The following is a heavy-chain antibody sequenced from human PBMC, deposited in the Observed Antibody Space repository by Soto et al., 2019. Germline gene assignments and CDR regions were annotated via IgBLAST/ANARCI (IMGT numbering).Heavy chain of an antibody. J-gene: IGHJ4*02. CDR2: IRDRAFSYAT. D-gene: IGHD3-10*01. V-gene: IGHV3-73*01. CDR3: PTLIRAAQHY. Sequence: LRLSCSASGFVFKESSIHWVRQASGKGLEWVCRIRDRAFSYATAYAAAVKGRLTISRDDSSNTAYLQMNSLKTEDQAVYEYPTLIRAAQHYWGQRTLVNVSS. CDR1: GFVFKESS.